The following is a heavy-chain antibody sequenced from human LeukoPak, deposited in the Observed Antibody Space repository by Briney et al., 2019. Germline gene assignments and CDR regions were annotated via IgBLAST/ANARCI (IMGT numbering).Heavy chain of an antibody. V-gene: IGHV3-30*02. CDR1: GFTFSNYG. D-gene: IGHD6-13*01. J-gene: IGHJ6*03. Sequence: PGGSLRLSCAASGFTFSNYGMHWVRQAPGKGLEWVAFIQYDGSNKHHADSVKGRFIISRDNSKDTLYLQMNSLRAEDTAVYYCARALYSSSWPTQRKLALQGPYYYYYMDVWGKGTTVTVSS. CDR3: ARALYSSSWPTQRKLALQGPYYYYYMDV. CDR2: IQYDGSNK.